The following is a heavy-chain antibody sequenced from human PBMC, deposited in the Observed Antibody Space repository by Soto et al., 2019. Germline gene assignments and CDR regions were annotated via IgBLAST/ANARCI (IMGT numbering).Heavy chain of an antibody. Sequence: QVQLQQWGAGLLKPSETLSLTCAVYGGSFSGYYWRWIRQPPGKGLEWIGEINHSGSTNYNPSLTSRVTLSVDTSKNQFSLKLSSVPASDTAVYYCTRGKYCSGGSCYRIAYDIWGQVTMVTVSS. V-gene: IGHV4-34*01. CDR1: GGSFSGYY. J-gene: IGHJ3*02. D-gene: IGHD2-15*01. CDR3: TRGKYCSGGSCYRIAYDI. CDR2: INHSGST.